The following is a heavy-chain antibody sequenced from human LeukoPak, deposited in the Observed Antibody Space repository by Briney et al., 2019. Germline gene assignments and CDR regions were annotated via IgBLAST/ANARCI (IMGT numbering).Heavy chain of an antibody. CDR2: INPSGGST. D-gene: IGHD3-22*01. Sequence: ASVKVSCKASGYTFTSYYVHWVPQSAGQGLEWMGIINPSGGSTSYAPKFQRRVTMTRDTSTSTVYMDLSSLRSEDTAVYYCARDSHDTSGYPGYWGQGTLVTVSS. J-gene: IGHJ4*02. CDR1: GYTFTSYY. V-gene: IGHV1-46*01. CDR3: ARDSHDTSGYPGY.